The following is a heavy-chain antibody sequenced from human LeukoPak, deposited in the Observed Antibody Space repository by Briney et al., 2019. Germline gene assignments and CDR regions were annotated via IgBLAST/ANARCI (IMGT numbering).Heavy chain of an antibody. V-gene: IGHV3-23*01. CDR2: IYENGGTT. D-gene: IGHD3-9*01. J-gene: IGHJ4*02. CDR3: ARSNILTGYYGGDY. Sequence: GGSLRLSCVGSGFTFRSHAMSWVRQAPEKGLEFVSGIYENGGTTYYADSVKGRFSISRDNSKNTLYLQMNSLRAEDTAVYYCARSNILTGYYGGDYWGQGTLVTVSS. CDR1: GFTFRSHA.